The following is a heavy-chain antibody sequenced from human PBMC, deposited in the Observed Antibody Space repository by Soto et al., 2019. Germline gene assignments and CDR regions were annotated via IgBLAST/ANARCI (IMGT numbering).Heavy chain of an antibody. CDR3: ARTQITVTTSSFDY. V-gene: IGHV4-38-2*01. D-gene: IGHD4-17*01. CDR2: IHHSGST. Sequence: SETLSLTCAVSVYSITSGYYWGWILQSPGKGLEWIGSIHHSGSTYYNPSLKSRVTISVDVSKNQFSLKLSSVTAADTAVYYCARTQITVTTSSFDYWGQGTLVTVSS. CDR1: VYSITSGYY. J-gene: IGHJ4*02.